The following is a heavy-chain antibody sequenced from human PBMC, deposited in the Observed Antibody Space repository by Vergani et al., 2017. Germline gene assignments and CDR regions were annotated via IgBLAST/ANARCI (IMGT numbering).Heavy chain of an antibody. CDR1: GFTFSDYY. CDR2: ISSSCSTI. J-gene: IGHJ4*02. V-gene: IGHV3-11*04. Sequence: QVQLVESGGGLVKPGGSLRLSCAASGFTFSDYYMSWIRQAPGKGLEWVSYISSSCSTIYYADSVKGRFTISRDNAKNSLYLQMNSLRAEDTAVYYCARAEVIYDILTGYYIGPPGYWGQGTLVTVSS. CDR3: ARAEVIYDILTGYYIGPPGY. D-gene: IGHD3-9*01.